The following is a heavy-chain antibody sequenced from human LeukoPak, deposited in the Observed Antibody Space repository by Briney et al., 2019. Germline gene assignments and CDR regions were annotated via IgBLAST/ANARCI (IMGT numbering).Heavy chain of an antibody. D-gene: IGHD4-11*01. J-gene: IGHJ5*02. CDR1: GFTFSSYD. Sequence: GGSLRLSCAASGFTFSSYDMHWVRQATGKGLEWVSGINTAGDTYYPGSVKGRFTISRENAKNSLYLQTDNLRAGDTAVYYCARGLPGGFDPWGQGTLVTVSS. CDR3: ARGLPGGFDP. V-gene: IGHV3-13*04. CDR2: INTAGDT.